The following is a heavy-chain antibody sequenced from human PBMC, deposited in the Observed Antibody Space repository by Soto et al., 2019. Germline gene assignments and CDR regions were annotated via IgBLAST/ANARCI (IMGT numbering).Heavy chain of an antibody. CDR3: VRDFFPSENYYIDTSDV. Sequence: ASVKVSCKASGYTFTSYGISWVRQAPGQGLEWMGWISTFNSDANYAQKFRGRVTMTTDTSTNTAYMELRSLRTDDTAVFYCVRDFFPSENYYIDTSDVWGQGTMVTVSS. J-gene: IGHJ3*01. D-gene: IGHD3-10*01. V-gene: IGHV1-18*01. CDR2: ISTFNSDA. CDR1: GYTFTSYG.